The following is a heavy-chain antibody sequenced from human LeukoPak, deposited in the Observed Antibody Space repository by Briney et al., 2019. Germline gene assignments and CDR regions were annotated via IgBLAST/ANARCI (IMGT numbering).Heavy chain of an antibody. J-gene: IGHJ4*02. CDR2: ISSSSSTI. CDR3: ARAAGRGLRPYYFDY. Sequence: PGGSLRLSCAASGFTFSSYSMNWVRQAPGKGLEWVSYISSSSSTIYYADSVKGRFTISRDNAKNSLYLQMNSLRAEDTAVYYCARAAGRGLRPYYFDYWGQGTLVTVSS. V-gene: IGHV3-48*01. D-gene: IGHD6-13*01. CDR1: GFTFSSYS.